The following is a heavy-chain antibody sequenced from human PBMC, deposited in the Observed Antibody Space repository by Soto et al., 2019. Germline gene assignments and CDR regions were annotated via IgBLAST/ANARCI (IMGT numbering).Heavy chain of an antibody. Sequence: EVQLMESGGGLVQPGGSLRLSCAASEFSFSSYALNWVRQAPGKGLEWVSAISATGTTTYYADSVKGRFTISRDNSKRTLFLQMDSLSPEDTAVYYCATYSSPFGYWGRGTLVTVSS. J-gene: IGHJ4*02. V-gene: IGHV3-23*01. D-gene: IGHD6-13*01. CDR2: ISATGTTT. CDR3: ATYSSPFGY. CDR1: EFSFSSYA.